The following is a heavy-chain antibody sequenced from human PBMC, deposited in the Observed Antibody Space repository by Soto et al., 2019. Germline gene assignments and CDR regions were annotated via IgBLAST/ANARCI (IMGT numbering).Heavy chain of an antibody. D-gene: IGHD2-2*01. J-gene: IGHJ5*02. CDR1: GFTPSNTC. CDR2: IYTAGGT. CDR3: ERALPVAKGGFDP. Sequence: QSXGSLRLAFAASGFTPSNTCMTWARQPPGKGLECVSVIYTAGGTNYADSVKGRFIISRDNSKNTLYLQMNSLRAEDTAVYYCERALPVAKGGFDPCGQGTLVTVPS. V-gene: IGHV3-53*01.